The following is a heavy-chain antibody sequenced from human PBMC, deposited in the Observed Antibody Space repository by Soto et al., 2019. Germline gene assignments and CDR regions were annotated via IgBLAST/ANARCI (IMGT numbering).Heavy chain of an antibody. CDR3: ARDLSPYGDSSDNWFDP. J-gene: IGHJ5*02. CDR1: GGSISSGGYY. V-gene: IGHV4-31*03. CDR2: IYYSGST. D-gene: IGHD4-17*01. Sequence: KASETLSLTCTVSGGSISSGGYYWSWIRQHPGKGLEWIGYIYYSGSTYYNPSLKSRVTISVDTSKNQFSLKLSSVTAADTAVYYCARDLSPYGDSSDNWFDPWGQGTLVTVSS.